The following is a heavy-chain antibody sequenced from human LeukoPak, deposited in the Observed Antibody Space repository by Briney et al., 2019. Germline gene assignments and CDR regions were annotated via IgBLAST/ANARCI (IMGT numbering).Heavy chain of an antibody. Sequence: SETLSLTCTVSGGSISSYYWSWIRQPPGKGLEWIGYIYYSGSTNYNPSLKSRVTISVDTSKKQFSLKLTSVIAADTAVYYCARVAKHFRGGLSFYFMDVWGIGTTVTISS. CDR3: ARVAKHFRGGLSFYFMDV. V-gene: IGHV4-59*01. D-gene: IGHD3-10*01. CDR1: GGSISSYY. J-gene: IGHJ6*03. CDR2: IYYSGST.